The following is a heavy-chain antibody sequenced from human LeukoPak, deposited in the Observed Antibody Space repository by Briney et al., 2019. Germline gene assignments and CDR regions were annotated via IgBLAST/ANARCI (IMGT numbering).Heavy chain of an antibody. V-gene: IGHV4-39*07. D-gene: IGHD4-17*01. CDR2: IYYSGST. CDR3: ARDRASTVTLPFDY. CDR1: GGSISSSSYY. Sequence: SETLSLTCTVSGGSISSSSYYWGWIRQPPGKGLERIGSIYYSGSTYYNPSLKSRVTISVDTSKNQFSLKLSSVTAADTAVYYCARDRASTVTLPFDYWGQGTLVTVSS. J-gene: IGHJ4*02.